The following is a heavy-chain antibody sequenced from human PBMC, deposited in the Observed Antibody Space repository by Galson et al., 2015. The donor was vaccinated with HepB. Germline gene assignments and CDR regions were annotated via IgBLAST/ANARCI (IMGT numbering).Heavy chain of an antibody. CDR1: GYSFTMNS. D-gene: IGHD3-16*01. Sequence: SVKVSCKASGYSFTMNSMNWVRQAPGQGLEWMGWIATDTGKPTYGQGFRGRFVFSVDPSVSTAYLQINSLRAEDTATYYCARVVSRLGMDVWGQGTAVTVSS. V-gene: IGHV7-4-1*02. CDR2: IATDTGKP. J-gene: IGHJ6*02. CDR3: ARVVSRLGMDV.